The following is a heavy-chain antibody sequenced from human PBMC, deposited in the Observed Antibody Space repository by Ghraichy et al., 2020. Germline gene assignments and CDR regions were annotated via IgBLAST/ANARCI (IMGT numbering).Heavy chain of an antibody. CDR1: GGTFSSYA. CDR3: VRDRTGDWGKYYFDY. J-gene: IGHJ4*02. Sequence: SVKVSCKASGGTFSSYAISWVRQAPGQGLEWMGRIIPILGIANYAQKFQGRVTITADKSTSTAYMELSSLRSEDTAVYYCVRDRTGDWGKYYFDYWGQGTLVTVSS. D-gene: IGHD7-27*01. V-gene: IGHV1-69*04. CDR2: IIPILGIA.